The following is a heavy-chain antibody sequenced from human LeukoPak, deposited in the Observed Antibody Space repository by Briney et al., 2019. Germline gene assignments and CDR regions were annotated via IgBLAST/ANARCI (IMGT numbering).Heavy chain of an antibody. V-gene: IGHV1-8*01. Sequence: ASVKVSCKASGHTFTSYDINWVRQATGQGLEWMGWMNPNSGNTGYAQKFQGRVTMTRNTSISTAYMELSSLRSEDTAVYYCARDTPRLRGVIRYWGQGTLVTVSS. CDR3: ARDTPRLRGVIRY. J-gene: IGHJ4*02. D-gene: IGHD3-10*01. CDR1: GHTFTSYD. CDR2: MNPNSGNT.